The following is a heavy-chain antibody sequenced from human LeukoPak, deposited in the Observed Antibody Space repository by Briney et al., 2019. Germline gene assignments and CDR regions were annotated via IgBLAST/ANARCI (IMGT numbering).Heavy chain of an antibody. CDR1: GFDFSTQW. D-gene: IGHD3-10*01. CDR2: VNQGATQK. CDR3: ARGGVDYYGSGTYYLMYYFDY. J-gene: IGHJ4*02. Sequence: RGSLRLSCAASGFDFSTQWMSWVRQAPGKGLEWVAIVNQGATQKYYVDSVKGRFTISRDNAENSLYLQMNSLRAEDTAVYFCARGGVDYYGSGTYYLMYYFDYWGQGALVTASS. V-gene: IGHV3-7*03.